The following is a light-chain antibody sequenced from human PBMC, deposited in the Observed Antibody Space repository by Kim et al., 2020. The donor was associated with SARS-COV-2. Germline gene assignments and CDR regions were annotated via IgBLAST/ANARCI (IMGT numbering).Light chain of an antibody. CDR2: RDI. CDR1: NIENKN. CDR3: QVWDRTTV. J-gene: IGLJ2*01. Sequence: SYELTQPPSMSVALGQTATITCGGDNIENKNVHWYQKKPGQAPVLVIYRDINRPSGIPERFSGSNSGNAATLTISRAQAGDEADYFCQVWDRTTVFGGGT. V-gene: IGLV3-9*01.